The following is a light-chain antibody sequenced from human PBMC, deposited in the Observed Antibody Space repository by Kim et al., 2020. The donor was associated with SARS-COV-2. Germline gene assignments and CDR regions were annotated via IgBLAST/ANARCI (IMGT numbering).Light chain of an antibody. J-gene: IGLJ1*01. CDR2: GNS. Sequence: VTISCTGSSSNIGAGHDVHWYQQLPGTAPKLLIYGNSNRPSGVPDRFSGSKSGTSASLAITGLQAEDEADYYCQSYDSSLSGSGVFGTGTKVTVL. CDR3: QSYDSSLSGSGV. V-gene: IGLV1-40*01. CDR1: SSNIGAGHD.